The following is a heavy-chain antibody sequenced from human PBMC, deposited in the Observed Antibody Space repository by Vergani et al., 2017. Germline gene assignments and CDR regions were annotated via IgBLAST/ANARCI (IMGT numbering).Heavy chain of an antibody. CDR1: GFTFSDYH. D-gene: IGHD6-13*01. CDR3: ARSRDSSSWYWFDP. Sequence: QVQLVESGGGLVKPGGSLRLSCAASGFTFSDYHMSWIRQAPGKGLEWVSYISSSGTTIYYADSVKGRFTISRDNAKNSLYLQMNSLRAEDTAVYYCARSRDSSSWYWFDPWGQGTLVTVSS. J-gene: IGHJ5*02. CDR2: ISSSGTTI. V-gene: IGHV3-11*04.